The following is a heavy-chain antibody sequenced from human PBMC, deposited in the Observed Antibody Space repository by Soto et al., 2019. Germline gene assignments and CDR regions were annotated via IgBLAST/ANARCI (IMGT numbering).Heavy chain of an antibody. CDR3: ARDRSYYNNHALDY. J-gene: IGHJ4*02. D-gene: IGHD1-26*01. Sequence: QVHLVQSGAEVKKPGASVKVSCKASGYTFSNYGIHWVRQAPGQRLEWMGWINAGNGNTKYSEKFQGRVTITRDTSASTAYMELSSLRSEDTAVYYCARDRSYYNNHALDYWGQGTLVTVSS. V-gene: IGHV1-3*01. CDR2: INAGNGNT. CDR1: GYTFSNYG.